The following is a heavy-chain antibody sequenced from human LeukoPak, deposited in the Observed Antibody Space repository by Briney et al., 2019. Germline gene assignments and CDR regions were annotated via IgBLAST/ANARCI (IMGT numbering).Heavy chain of an antibody. CDR3: ARAPALLWFGELSYMDV. CDR1: GGSISSYY. Sequence: SETLSLTCTVSGGSISSYYWSWIRQPPGKGLDWIGYIYYSGSTNYNPSLKSRVTISVDTSKNQFSLKLSSVTAADTAVYYCARAPALLWFGELSYMDVWGKGTTVTVSS. J-gene: IGHJ6*03. V-gene: IGHV4-59*01. CDR2: IYYSGST. D-gene: IGHD3-10*01.